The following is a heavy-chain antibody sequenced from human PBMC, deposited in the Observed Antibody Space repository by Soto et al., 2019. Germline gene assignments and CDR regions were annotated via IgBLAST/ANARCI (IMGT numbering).Heavy chain of an antibody. J-gene: IGHJ4*02. CDR3: AKVNSIVGDGDHDY. CDR1: GFTFTTYA. V-gene: IGHV3-23*01. Sequence: EVQLLESGGGLVQPGGSLRLSCAASGFTFTTYAMRWVRQPPGKGLEWVSGISSSGDIPYYADSVKGRFTISRDQSKKTVYLQMNSLRAEDTALCYCAKVNSIVGDGDHDYWGQGTLVSVSS. CDR2: ISSSGDIP. D-gene: IGHD4-17*01.